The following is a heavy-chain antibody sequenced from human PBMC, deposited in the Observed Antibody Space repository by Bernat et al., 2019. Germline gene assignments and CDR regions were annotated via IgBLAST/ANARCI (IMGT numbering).Heavy chain of an antibody. Sequence: PGESLQISCKSSGYNFASYWIAWVRQVPGKGLEWMGIIYPGDSDTRYSPSFQGQVTMSVDKSISTAYLQWSSLKASDTAMYYCARHITEYSSGWEGFDYWGRGTLVTVSS. D-gene: IGHD6-19*01. J-gene: IGHJ4*02. CDR2: IYPGDSDT. CDR1: GYNFASYW. V-gene: IGHV5-51*01. CDR3: ARHITEYSSGWEGFDY.